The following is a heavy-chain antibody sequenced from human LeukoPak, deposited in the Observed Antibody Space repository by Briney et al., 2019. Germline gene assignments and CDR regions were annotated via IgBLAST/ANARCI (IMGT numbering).Heavy chain of an antibody. CDR2: IRYDGSNK. V-gene: IGHV3-30*02. CDR1: GCTFSSYG. D-gene: IGHD3-9*01. J-gene: IGHJ6*02. CDR3: AKDLQLRYFDWLPPPYYYYYGMDV. Sequence: GGSLRLSCAASGCTFSSYGMHWVRQAPGKGLEWVAFIRYDGSNKYYADSVKGRFTISRDNSKNTLYLQMNSLRAEDTAVYYCAKDLQLRYFDWLPPPYYYYYGMDVWGQGTTVTVSS.